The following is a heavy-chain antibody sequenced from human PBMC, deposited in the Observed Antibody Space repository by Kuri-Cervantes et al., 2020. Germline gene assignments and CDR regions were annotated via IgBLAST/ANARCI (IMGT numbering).Heavy chain of an antibody. D-gene: IGHD1-26*01. Sequence: GESLKISCAASGFTFRSYAMSWVRQAPGEGLEWVSSITRGGGSTFYADSLKGRFTISRDNSQNTLSLQMNSLTAEDSAVYYCAKGFGGSRYAMDVLGQGTTVTVSS. CDR1: GFTFRSYA. CDR3: AKGFGGSRYAMDV. V-gene: IGHV3-23*01. CDR2: ITRGGGST. J-gene: IGHJ6*02.